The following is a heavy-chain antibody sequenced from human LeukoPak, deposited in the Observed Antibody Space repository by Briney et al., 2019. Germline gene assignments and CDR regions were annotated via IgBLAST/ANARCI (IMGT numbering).Heavy chain of an antibody. CDR3: AREGSADYYYYMDV. J-gene: IGHJ6*03. D-gene: IGHD6-6*01. CDR2: ISAYNGNT. Sequence: GASVKVSCKASGYTFTSYGISWVRQAPGQGLEWMGWISAYNGNTNYAQKLQGGVTMTTDTSTSTAYMELRSLRSDDTAVYYCAREGSADYYYYMDVWGKGTTVTVSS. CDR1: GYTFTSYG. V-gene: IGHV1-18*01.